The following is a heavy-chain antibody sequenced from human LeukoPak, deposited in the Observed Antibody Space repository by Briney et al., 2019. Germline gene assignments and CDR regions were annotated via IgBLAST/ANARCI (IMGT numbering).Heavy chain of an antibody. D-gene: IGHD3-3*01. CDR1: GYTFTSYG. J-gene: IGHJ3*02. V-gene: IGHV1-18*01. CDR2: ISAYNGNT. Sequence: ASVKVSCKASGYTFTSYGISWVRQAPGQGLEWMGWISAYNGNTNYAQRLQGRVTMTTDTSTSTAYMELRSLRSDDTAVYYCARVYYDFRSGYEYDAFDIWGQGTMVTVSS. CDR3: ARVYYDFRSGYEYDAFDI.